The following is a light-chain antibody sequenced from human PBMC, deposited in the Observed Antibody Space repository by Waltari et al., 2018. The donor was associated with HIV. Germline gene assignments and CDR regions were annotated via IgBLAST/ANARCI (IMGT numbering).Light chain of an antibody. V-gene: IGKV4-1*01. CDR1: QSVLYSSNNKNY. CDR2: WAS. J-gene: IGKJ2*01. Sequence: DIVMTQSPDSLAVSLGGRTTINCKSSQSVLYSSNNKNYLAWYQQKPGQPPKLLISWASTRESGVPDRFSGSESGTDFTLTISSLQAEDVAVYYCQQYYSTPYTFGQGTKLEIK. CDR3: QQYYSTPYT.